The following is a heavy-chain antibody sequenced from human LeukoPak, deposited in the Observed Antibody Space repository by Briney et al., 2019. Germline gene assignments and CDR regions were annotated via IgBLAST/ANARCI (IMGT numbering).Heavy chain of an antibody. CDR2: ISSSSSTI. Sequence: GGSLRLSCAASGFTFSSYAMSWVRQAPGKGLEWVSYISSSSSTIYYADSVKGRFTISRDNAKNSLYLQMNSLRAEDTAVYYCARISSSWYGNWFDPWGQGTLVTVSS. D-gene: IGHD6-13*01. CDR3: ARISSSWYGNWFDP. V-gene: IGHV3-48*01. CDR1: GFTFSSYA. J-gene: IGHJ5*02.